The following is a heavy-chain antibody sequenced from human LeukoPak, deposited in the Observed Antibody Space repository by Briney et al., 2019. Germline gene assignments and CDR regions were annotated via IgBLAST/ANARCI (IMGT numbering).Heavy chain of an antibody. J-gene: IGHJ3*02. CDR1: GGSISSSNYY. D-gene: IGHD3-16*01. V-gene: IGHV4-39*07. Sequence: SETLSLTCTVSGGSISSSNYYWGWIRQPPGKGLEWIGNIYYRGITYYNPSLKTRVTISIDMSKNQFSLKLSSVTAEDTAVYYCAKAPKLGLHFDIWGQGTMVTVSS. CDR3: AKAPKLGLHFDI. CDR2: IYYRGIT.